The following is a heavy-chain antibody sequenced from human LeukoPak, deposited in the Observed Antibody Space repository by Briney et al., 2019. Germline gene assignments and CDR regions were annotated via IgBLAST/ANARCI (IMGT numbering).Heavy chain of an antibody. Sequence: PGGSLRLSCAASGFTFRSYWMHWVRQAPGKGLEWVGRIKRKIDGGATDYAAPVKGRCTIARVDSKNTFYLQMNSLKTEDTAVYYCSVGVGASDTDYWGQGTLVTVSS. CDR3: SVGVGASDTDY. D-gene: IGHD1-26*01. J-gene: IGHJ4*02. CDR2: IKRKIDGGAT. V-gene: IGHV3-15*01. CDR1: GFTFRSYW.